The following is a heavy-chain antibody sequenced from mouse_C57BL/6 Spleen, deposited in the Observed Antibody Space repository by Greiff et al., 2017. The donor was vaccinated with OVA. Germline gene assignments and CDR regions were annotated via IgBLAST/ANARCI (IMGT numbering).Heavy chain of an antibody. D-gene: IGHD1-1*01. CDR3: ARESYYYGSPWFAY. CDR1: GYTFTDYY. CDR2: IYPGSGNT. J-gene: IGHJ3*01. V-gene: IGHV1-76*01. Sequence: VQLVESGAELVRPGASVKLSCKASGYTFTDYYINWVKQRPGQGLEWIARIYPGSGNTYYNEKFKGKATLTAEKSSSTAYMQLSSLTSEDSAVYFCARESYYYGSPWFAYWGQGTLVTVSA.